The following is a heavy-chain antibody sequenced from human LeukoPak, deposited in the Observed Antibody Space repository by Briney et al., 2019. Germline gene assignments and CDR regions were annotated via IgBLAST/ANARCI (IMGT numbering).Heavy chain of an antibody. V-gene: IGHV4-34*01. CDR1: GGSFSGYY. J-gene: IGHJ5*02. CDR2: INHSGST. Sequence: KPSETLSLTCAVYGGSFSGYYWSWIRQPPGKGLEWIGEINHSGSTNYNPSLKSRVTISVDTSKNQFSLKLSSVTAADTAVYYCARQPFDPWGQGTLVTVPS. CDR3: ARQPFDP.